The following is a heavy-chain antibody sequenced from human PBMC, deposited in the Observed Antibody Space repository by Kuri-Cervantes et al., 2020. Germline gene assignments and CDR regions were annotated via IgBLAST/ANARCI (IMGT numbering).Heavy chain of an antibody. Sequence: GGSLRLSCAASGFTFSSYGMHWVRQAPGKGLEWVAFIRYDGSNKYYADSVEGRFTISRDNSKNTLYLQMNSLRAEDTAVYYCAKDQTSGYGTFDYWGQGTLVTVSS. D-gene: IGHD3-22*01. CDR2: IRYDGSNK. J-gene: IGHJ4*02. CDR3: AKDQTSGYGTFDY. V-gene: IGHV3-30*02. CDR1: GFTFSSYG.